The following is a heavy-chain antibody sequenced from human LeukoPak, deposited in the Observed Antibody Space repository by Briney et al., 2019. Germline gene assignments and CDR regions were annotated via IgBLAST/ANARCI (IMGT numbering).Heavy chain of an antibody. D-gene: IGHD2-21*02. V-gene: IGHV3-7*03. J-gene: IGHJ4*02. CDR3: AVAGYCGGDCYPHY. CDR2: INHNGNVN. CDR1: GFTFSSYW. Sequence: GGSLRLSCAASGFTFSSYWMNWARQAPGKGLEWVASINHNGNVNYYVDSVKGRFTISRDNAKNSLYLQMSNLRAEDTAVYYCAVAGYCGGDCYPHYWGQGTLVTVSS.